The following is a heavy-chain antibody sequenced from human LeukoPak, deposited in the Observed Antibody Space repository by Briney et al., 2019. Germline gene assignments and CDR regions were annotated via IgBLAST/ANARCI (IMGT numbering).Heavy chain of an antibody. Sequence: ASVKVSCKASGYTFINYDIHWVRQATGQGLEWMGWMNPFSGNTGYAQNFQGRITITRNTSISTAYMELSSLRYEDTAVYYCARGAYHYGSGSYYFDYWGQGTLVTVSS. V-gene: IGHV1-8*03. CDR3: ARGAYHYGSGSYYFDY. D-gene: IGHD3-10*01. CDR1: GYTFINYD. J-gene: IGHJ4*02. CDR2: MNPFSGNT.